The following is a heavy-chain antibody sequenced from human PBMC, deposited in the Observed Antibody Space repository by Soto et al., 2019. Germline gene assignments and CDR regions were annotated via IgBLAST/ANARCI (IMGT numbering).Heavy chain of an antibody. CDR1: GGSVDSDTYY. V-gene: IGHV4-61*01. Sequence: SETLSLTCTVSGGSVDSDTYYWSWIRQPPGRGLEWIGYIYYTGSTNYSPSLKSRVSISVDTSRNQFSLKLSSVTAADTAVYYCAREFSNSPEAFDSWGQGSLVTVSS. CDR2: IYYTGST. CDR3: AREFSNSPEAFDS. J-gene: IGHJ4*02. D-gene: IGHD6-6*01.